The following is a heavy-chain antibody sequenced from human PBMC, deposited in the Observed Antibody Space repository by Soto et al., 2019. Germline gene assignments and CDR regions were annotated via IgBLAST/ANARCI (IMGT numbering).Heavy chain of an antibody. D-gene: IGHD3-9*01. Sequence: SVKVSCKASGGTFSSYAISWVRQAPGQGLEWMGGIIPIFGTANYAQKFQGRVTITADESTSTAYMELSSLRSEDTAVYYCARHSYDILTGYYSHWFDPWGQGTLVTVSS. CDR3: ARHSYDILTGYYSHWFDP. J-gene: IGHJ5*02. V-gene: IGHV1-69*13. CDR1: GGTFSSYA. CDR2: IIPIFGTA.